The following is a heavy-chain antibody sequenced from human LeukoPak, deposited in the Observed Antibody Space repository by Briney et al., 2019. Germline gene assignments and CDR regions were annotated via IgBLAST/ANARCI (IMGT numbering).Heavy chain of an antibody. CDR3: ARDLITMIRGVSTGGWLDP. Sequence: SETLSLTCTVSGGSISSYYWSWIRQPPGKGLEWIGYIYYSGSTNYNPSLKSRVTISVDTSKNQFSLKLSSVTAADTAVYYCARDLITMIRGVSTGGWLDPWGQGTLVTVSS. D-gene: IGHD3-10*01. CDR1: GGSISSYY. V-gene: IGHV4-59*01. CDR2: IYYSGST. J-gene: IGHJ5*02.